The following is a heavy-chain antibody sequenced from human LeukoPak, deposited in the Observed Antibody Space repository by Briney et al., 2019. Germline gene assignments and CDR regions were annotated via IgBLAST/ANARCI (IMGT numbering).Heavy chain of an antibody. Sequence: SETLSLTCTVSGVSISSSSYYWGWLRQPPGKGLEWIGSIYYSGSTYYNPSLKSRVTISVDTSKNQFSLKLSSVTAADTAIYYCARDFSSSSTVYYYYYMDVWGKGTTVTVSS. CDR3: ARDFSSSSTVYYYYYMDV. J-gene: IGHJ6*03. CDR2: IYYSGST. CDR1: GVSISSSSYY. D-gene: IGHD6-6*01. V-gene: IGHV4-39*07.